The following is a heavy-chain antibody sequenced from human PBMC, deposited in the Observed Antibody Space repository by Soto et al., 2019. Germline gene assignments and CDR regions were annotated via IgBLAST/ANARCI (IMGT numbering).Heavy chain of an antibody. D-gene: IGHD6-19*01. J-gene: IGHJ3*02. Sequence: SCAASGFTFSSYSMSWVRQAPGKGLEWVSAISGSGGSTYYADSVKGRFTISRDNSKNTLYLQMNSLRAEDAAVYYCAKGSLQWPPEDAFDIWGQGTMVTVSS. CDR2: ISGSGGST. CDR3: AKGSLQWPPEDAFDI. V-gene: IGHV3-23*01. CDR1: GFTFSSYS.